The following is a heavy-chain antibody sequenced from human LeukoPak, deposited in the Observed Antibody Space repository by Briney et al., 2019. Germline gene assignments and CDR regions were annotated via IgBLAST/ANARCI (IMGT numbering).Heavy chain of an antibody. J-gene: IGHJ4*02. Sequence: TGGSLRLSCAASGFAFSTYAMSWVRQAPGKGLEWVSGISGSGGSTHYADSVKGRFTISRDKSKNTEYLQMNSLRAEDTAVYYCTKGRGFIVATTNLDYWGQGTLVTVSS. CDR3: TKGRGFIVATTNLDY. D-gene: IGHD5-12*01. CDR1: GFAFSTYA. CDR2: ISGSGGST. V-gene: IGHV3-23*01.